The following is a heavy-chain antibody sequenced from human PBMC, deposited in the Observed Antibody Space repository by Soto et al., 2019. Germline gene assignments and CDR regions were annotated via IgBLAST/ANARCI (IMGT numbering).Heavy chain of an antibody. D-gene: IGHD3-22*01. Sequence: ASVKVSCKASGYTFTGYYMHWVRQAPGQGLEWMGWINPNSGGTNYAQKFQGWVTMTRDTSISTAYMELSRLRSDDTAVYYCARSLYYDSGKNAFDIWGQGTMVTVSS. CDR2: INPNSGGT. J-gene: IGHJ3*02. V-gene: IGHV1-2*04. CDR1: GYTFTGYY. CDR3: ARSLYYDSGKNAFDI.